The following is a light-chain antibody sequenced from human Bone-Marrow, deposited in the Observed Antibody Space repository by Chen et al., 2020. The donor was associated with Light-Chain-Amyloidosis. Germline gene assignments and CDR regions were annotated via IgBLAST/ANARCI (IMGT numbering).Light chain of an antibody. CDR2: RDT. CDR3: QSADSSGTYEVI. CDR1: DLPTKY. Sequence: SYELTQPPSVSVSPGQTARITCSGDDLPTKYAYWYQQKPGQAPVLGIHRDTERPSGISVRVSGSRSGTTATLTSSGVQAEDEADYHCQSADSSGTYEVIFGRGTKLTVL. V-gene: IGLV3-25*03. J-gene: IGLJ2*01.